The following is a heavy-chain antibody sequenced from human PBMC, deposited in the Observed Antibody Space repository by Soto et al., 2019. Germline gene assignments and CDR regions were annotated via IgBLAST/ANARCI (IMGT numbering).Heavy chain of an antibody. CDR2: IYYSGST. D-gene: IGHD5-12*01. CDR1: RGSIISYY. CDR3: ARHGGRHGYTYVDY. V-gene: IGHV4-59*08. Sequence: QVQLQESGPGLVKPSETLSLTCTVSRGSIISYYWSWIRQPPGKGLEWIGYIYYSGSTNYNPSLTGRVPLSVATYKNTFSLRLGYVTAADTAVYYCARHGGRHGYTYVDYWGQGTLVTVSS. J-gene: IGHJ4*02.